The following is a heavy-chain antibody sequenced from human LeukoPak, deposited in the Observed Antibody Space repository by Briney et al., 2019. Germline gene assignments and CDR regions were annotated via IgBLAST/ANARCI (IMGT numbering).Heavy chain of an antibody. D-gene: IGHD3-10*01. Sequence: ASVKVSCKASGYTFTGYYMHWVRQAPGQGLEWMGWINPSSGGTNYAQKFQGRVTMTRDTSISTAYMELSRLRSDDTAVYYCARPPVMWTYGSGSNMAFFDYWGQGTLVTVSS. CDR3: ARPPVMWTYGSGSNMAFFDY. CDR1: GYTFTGYY. CDR2: INPSSGGT. V-gene: IGHV1-2*02. J-gene: IGHJ4*02.